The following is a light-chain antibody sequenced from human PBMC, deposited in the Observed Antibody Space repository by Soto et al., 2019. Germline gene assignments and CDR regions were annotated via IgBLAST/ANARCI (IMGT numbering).Light chain of an antibody. Sequence: QSALTQPASVSGSPGQSITISCTGTSSDVGAYNFVSWYQQFPGKAPKLMIYEVSNRPSGVSDRFSGSKSGNTASLIISGLRAEDEADYYCSSYAGSYTRVFGTGTKLTVL. J-gene: IGLJ1*01. CDR2: EVS. CDR3: SSYAGSYTRV. CDR1: SSDVGAYNF. V-gene: IGLV2-14*01.